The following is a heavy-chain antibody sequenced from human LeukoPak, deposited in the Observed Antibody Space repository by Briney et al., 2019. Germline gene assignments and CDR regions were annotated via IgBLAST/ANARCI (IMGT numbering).Heavy chain of an antibody. CDR1: GFSFTSYA. Sequence: PGGSLRLSCAASGFSFTSYAMYWVRQGPGKGLQWVSGVSGFGGGSTYYADSVKGRFTISRDNSKNTLFLHMNNLRVDDSATYYCAKGWSGSGNFFPREWGQGTLVTVSS. D-gene: IGHD3-10*01. V-gene: IGHV3-23*01. CDR3: AKGWSGSGNFFPRE. CDR2: VSGFGGGST. J-gene: IGHJ4*02.